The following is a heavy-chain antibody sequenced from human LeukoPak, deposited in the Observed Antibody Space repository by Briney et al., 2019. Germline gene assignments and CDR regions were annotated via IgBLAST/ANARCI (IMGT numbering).Heavy chain of an antibody. CDR3: AKDARTGVWNIGDSWFDP. J-gene: IGHJ5*02. V-gene: IGHV3-23*01. D-gene: IGHD2/OR15-2a*01. Sequence: GGSLRLSCAASGFTFNKYAMNWVRQAPGQGLEWVSGLSDSGASTFYAESVRGRFTISRDNSKNMLYLHINSLRAEDTAVYYCAKDARTGVWNIGDSWFDPWGQGTLVTVSS. CDR1: GFTFNKYA. CDR2: LSDSGAST.